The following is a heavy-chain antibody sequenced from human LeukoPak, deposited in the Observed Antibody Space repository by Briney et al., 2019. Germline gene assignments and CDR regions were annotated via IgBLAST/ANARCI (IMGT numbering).Heavy chain of an antibody. D-gene: IGHD6-13*01. CDR3: ARDRPGGSSLDY. CDR2: IYYSGST. CDR1: GGSIRNYY. V-gene: IGHV4-59*01. J-gene: IGHJ4*02. Sequence: SETLSLTCTVSGGSIRNYYWSWIRQPPGKGLEWIGYIYYSGSTTYNPSLKSRVTISVDTSKNQFSLKLTSVTAADTAVYYCARDRPGGSSLDYWGQGTLVTVSS.